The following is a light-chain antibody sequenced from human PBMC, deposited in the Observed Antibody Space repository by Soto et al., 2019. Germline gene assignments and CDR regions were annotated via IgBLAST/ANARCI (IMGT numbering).Light chain of an antibody. V-gene: IGKV1-5*01. J-gene: IGKJ1*01. CDR1: QSVSIW. CDR3: QQYNSYSLT. CDR2: DAS. Sequence: DIRLTQSPSTLSASVGDRVTTTCRASQSVSIWLAWYRQKPGKAPKLLIYDASSLQSGVPSRFSGSGSGTEFTLTISSLQPDDFATYYCQQYNSYSLTFGQGTKVDIK.